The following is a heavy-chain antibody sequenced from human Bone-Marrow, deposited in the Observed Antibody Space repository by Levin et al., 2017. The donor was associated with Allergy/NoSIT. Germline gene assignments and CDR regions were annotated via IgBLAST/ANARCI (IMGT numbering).Heavy chain of an antibody. CDR1: GGSISSSSYY. J-gene: IGHJ4*02. CDR2: VYYNGRA. Sequence: SQTLSLTCSVSGGSISSSSYYWSWIRQPPGKGLEWIGYVYYNGRATYNPSLKSRLTISVDRSKNQFSLNLTSVTVADTAVYYCARIQRTDYWGQGTLVTVSS. D-gene: IGHD6-25*01. V-gene: IGHV4-61*05. CDR3: ARIQRTDY.